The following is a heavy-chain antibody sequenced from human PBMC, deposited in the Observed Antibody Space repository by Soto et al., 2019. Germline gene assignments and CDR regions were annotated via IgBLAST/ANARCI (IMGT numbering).Heavy chain of an antibody. J-gene: IGHJ5*02. V-gene: IGHV4-30-4*01. CDR2: IYYSGST. D-gene: IGHD3-16*01. CDR1: GGSISSGDYY. Sequence: SETLSLTCTVSGGSISSGDYYWSWIRQPPGKGLEWIGYIYYSGSTYYNPSLKSRVTISVDTSKNQFSLKLSSVTAADTAVYYCASTSRWAGWFDPWGQGTLVTVSS. CDR3: ASTSRWAGWFDP.